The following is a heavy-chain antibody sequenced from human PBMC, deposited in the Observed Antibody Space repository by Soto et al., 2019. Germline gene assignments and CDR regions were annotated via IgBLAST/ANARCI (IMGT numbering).Heavy chain of an antibody. V-gene: IGHV3-21*01. D-gene: IGHD3-10*01. CDR2: ISSSSSYI. CDR1: GFTFSSYS. Sequence: GWSLRLSCAASGFTFSSYSMNWVRQAPGKGLEWASSISSSSSYIYYADSVKGRFTISRDNAKNSLYLQMNSLRAEDTAVYYCARDSYGSGSYSDYWGQGNLVTVSS. J-gene: IGHJ4*02. CDR3: ARDSYGSGSYSDY.